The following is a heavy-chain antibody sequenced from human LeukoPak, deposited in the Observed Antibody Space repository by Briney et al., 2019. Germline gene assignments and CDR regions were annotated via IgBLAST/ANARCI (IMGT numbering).Heavy chain of an antibody. Sequence: PGGSLRLSCAASGFTFSSYVMSWVRQAPGKGLERVSAINGSGGSTYHADSVKGRLTTSRDNSENTLYLQMNSLSVEDTAVYYCAKGLPGSGYYYFDYWGQGTLVTVSS. CDR2: INGSGGST. CDR3: AKGLPGSGYYYFDY. J-gene: IGHJ4*02. V-gene: IGHV3-23*01. D-gene: IGHD3-3*01. CDR1: GFTFSSYV.